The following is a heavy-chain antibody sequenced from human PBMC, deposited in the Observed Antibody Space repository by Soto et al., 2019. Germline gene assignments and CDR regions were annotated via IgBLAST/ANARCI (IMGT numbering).Heavy chain of an antibody. CDR2: IYSGGYT. CDR3: GTPPGGGGY. CDR1: GFTVSNNY. D-gene: IGHD3-10*01. Sequence: EVQLVESGGGLIQPGGSLRLSCAVSGFTVSNNYMSWVRQAPGKGLEGVSVIYSGGYTAYGDSVKGRFTISRDNSKNTLFPKTKRRAPDPPPVFCGGTPPGGGGYWGQGTLVTVSS. V-gene: IGHV3-53*01. J-gene: IGHJ4*02.